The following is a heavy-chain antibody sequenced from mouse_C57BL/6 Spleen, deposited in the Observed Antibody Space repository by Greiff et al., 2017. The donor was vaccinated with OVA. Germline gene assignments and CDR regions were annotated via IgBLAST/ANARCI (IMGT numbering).Heavy chain of an antibody. CDR1: GFTFSSYG. Sequence: EVKLQESGGDLVKPGGSLKLSCAASGFTFSSYGMSWVRQTPDKRLEWVATISSGGSYTYYPDSVKGRFTISRDNAKNTLYLQMSSLKSEDTAMYYCARHDGNYEEDFDYWGQGTTLTVSS. D-gene: IGHD2-1*01. V-gene: IGHV5-6*01. CDR2: ISSGGSYT. J-gene: IGHJ2*01. CDR3: ARHDGNYEEDFDY.